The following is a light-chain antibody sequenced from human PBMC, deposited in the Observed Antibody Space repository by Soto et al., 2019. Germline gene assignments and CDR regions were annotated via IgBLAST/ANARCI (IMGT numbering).Light chain of an antibody. V-gene: IGKV3-11*01. CDR3: QHRTNYT. CDR2: DAS. J-gene: IGKJ4*01. CDR1: QSIRSY. Sequence: EIVLTQSPATLSLSPEERATLSCRASQSIRSYLAWYQQRPGQSPRLLMYDASNRATGIPARFSGSGSGTDFTLTISSLEPEDFAVYYCQHRTNYTFGGGTKVEIK.